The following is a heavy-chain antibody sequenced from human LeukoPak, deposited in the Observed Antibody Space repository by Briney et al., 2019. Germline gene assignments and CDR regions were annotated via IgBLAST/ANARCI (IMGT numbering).Heavy chain of an antibody. CDR1: GYSISSGYY. J-gene: IGHJ4*02. Sequence: NPSETLSLTCTVSGYSISSGYYWGWIRQPPGKGLEWIGSIHYSGNTYYNPSLKSRVTISIDTSKNQFSLKLSSVTAADTAVYYCAKAPQSSSIAAVDYWGQGTLVTVSS. D-gene: IGHD6-13*01. V-gene: IGHV4-38-2*02. CDR3: AKAPQSSSIAAVDY. CDR2: IHYSGNT.